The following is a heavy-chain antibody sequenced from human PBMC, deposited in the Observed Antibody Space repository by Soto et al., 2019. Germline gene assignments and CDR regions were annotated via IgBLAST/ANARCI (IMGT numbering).Heavy chain of an antibody. CDR3: AYSSGWSGDAFDI. J-gene: IGHJ3*02. D-gene: IGHD6-19*01. Sequence: QVQLVESGGGVVQPGRSLRLSCAASGFTFSSYGMHWVRQAPGKGLEWVAVISYDGSNKYYPDSVKGRFTISRDNSKNTLYLQMNSLRAEDTAVYYCAYSSGWSGDAFDIWGQGTMVTVSS. CDR1: GFTFSSYG. V-gene: IGHV3-30*03. CDR2: ISYDGSNK.